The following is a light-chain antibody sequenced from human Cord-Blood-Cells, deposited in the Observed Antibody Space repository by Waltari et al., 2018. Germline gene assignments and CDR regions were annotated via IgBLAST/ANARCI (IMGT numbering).Light chain of an antibody. V-gene: IGLV2-14*03. CDR3: SSYTSSNPYV. CDR2: DFS. Sequence: QSALTQPPSVSGSPGNSITISCTGTSSDVGGYHYVSWYQQHPGKAPKLMIYDFSNRPSGVSNRFSGSKSGNTASLTISVLQAEDEADYYCSSYTSSNPYVFGTGTKVTVL. J-gene: IGLJ1*01. CDR1: SSDVGGYHY.